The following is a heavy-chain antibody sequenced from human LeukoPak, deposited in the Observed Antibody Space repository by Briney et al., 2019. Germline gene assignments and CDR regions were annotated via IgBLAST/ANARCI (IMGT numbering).Heavy chain of an antibody. J-gene: IGHJ6*03. CDR3: ARAKDYYYYYMDV. CDR2: IYSSGST. V-gene: IGHV3-53*01. Sequence: PGGSLRLSCAASGFTVSSNYMSWVRQAPGKGLEWVSVIYSSGSTYYADSVKGRFTISRDNSKNTLYLQMNSLRAEDTAVYYCARAKDYYYYYMDVWGKGTTVTISS. CDR1: GFTVSSNY.